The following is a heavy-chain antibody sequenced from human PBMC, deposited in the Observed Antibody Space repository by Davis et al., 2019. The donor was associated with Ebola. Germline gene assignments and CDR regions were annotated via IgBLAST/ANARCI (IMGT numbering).Heavy chain of an antibody. J-gene: IGHJ6*02. CDR1: GGSVTNGNFY. Sequence: MPSETLSLTCSVSGGSVTNGNFYWSWIRQSPGKGLEWIGHIDNSGTATYNPSFWGRLIISQDSSMNQFSLKVNSVTAADSAVYYCARRRNSGDHGDQYYYGLDVWGQGTTVTVSS. D-gene: IGHD4-17*01. V-gene: IGHV4-61*01. CDR2: IDNSGTA. CDR3: ARRRNSGDHGDQYYYGLDV.